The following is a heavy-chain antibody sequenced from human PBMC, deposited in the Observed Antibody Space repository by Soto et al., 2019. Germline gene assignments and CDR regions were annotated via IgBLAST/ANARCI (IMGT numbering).Heavy chain of an antibody. CDR2: IIPYHGIA. Sequence: SVKVSCKASGGTFSSYTISWVRQAPGQGLEWMGRIIPYHGIANYAQKFQGRVTMTADTSTSTAYMELRSLRSDDTAVYYCARAPRYYDILTGPVVGSFGYWGQGTLVTVSS. V-gene: IGHV1-69*02. J-gene: IGHJ4*02. CDR3: ARAPRYYDILTGPVVGSFGY. D-gene: IGHD3-9*01. CDR1: GGTFSSYT.